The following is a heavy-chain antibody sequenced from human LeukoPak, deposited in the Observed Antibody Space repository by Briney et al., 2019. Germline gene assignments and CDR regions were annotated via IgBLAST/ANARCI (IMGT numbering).Heavy chain of an antibody. CDR3: ARGWFDY. J-gene: IGHJ4*01. D-gene: IGHD6-19*01. CDR1: GFTFSSYE. Sequence: GGSLRLSCAASGFTFSSYEMNWVRQAPGKGLEWVSYIGDSGSPIYYADSVKGRFTISRDNAKNSLYLQMNSLRAEDTAVYYCARGWFDYWGHGTLVTVSS. V-gene: IGHV3-48*03. CDR2: IGDSGSPI.